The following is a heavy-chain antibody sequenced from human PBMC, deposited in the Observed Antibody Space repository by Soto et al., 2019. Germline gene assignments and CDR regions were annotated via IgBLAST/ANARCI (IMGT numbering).Heavy chain of an antibody. CDR2: ISPSSSTI. V-gene: IGHV3-48*02. D-gene: IGHD3-10*01. Sequence: PGGSLRLSCAASGFTFSSYSMNWVRQAPGKGLEWVSYISPSSSTIYYADSVKGRFTISRDNAKNSLYLQMNSLRDEDTAMYYCATHGHYYGSGTYYYYGMDVWGQGTTVTVSS. J-gene: IGHJ6*02. CDR1: GFTFSSYS. CDR3: ATHGHYYGSGTYYYYGMDV.